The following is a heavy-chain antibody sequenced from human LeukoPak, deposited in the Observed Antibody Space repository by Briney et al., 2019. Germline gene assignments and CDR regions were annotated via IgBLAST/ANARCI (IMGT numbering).Heavy chain of an antibody. CDR2: INPSGGST. Sequence: GASVKVSCKASAYTFTSYYMHWVRQAPGQGLEWMGVINPSGGSTSYAQKFQGRVTMTRDTSTSTVYMELSSLRSEDTAVYYCARGDGSGYYLNWGQGTLVTVSS. CDR3: ARGDGSGYYLN. CDR1: AYTFTSYY. D-gene: IGHD3-22*01. J-gene: IGHJ4*02. V-gene: IGHV1-46*01.